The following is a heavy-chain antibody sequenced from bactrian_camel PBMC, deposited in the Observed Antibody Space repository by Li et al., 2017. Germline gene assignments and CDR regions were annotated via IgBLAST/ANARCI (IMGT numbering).Heavy chain of an antibody. D-gene: IGHD7*01. J-gene: IGHJ4*01. CDR3: AAVLCGSVRTGTLRATD. Sequence: HVQLVESGGGSVQAGGSLRLSCAASGYTYSSVCMGWFRQAPGKEREAVAAISTGGAGSTYYADSLKGRFAISHDNAESTVYLEMNSLKVEDSGMYRCAAVLCGSVRTGTLRATDWGQGTQVTVS. CDR1: GYTYSSVC. CDR2: ISTGGAGST. V-gene: IGHV3S1*01.